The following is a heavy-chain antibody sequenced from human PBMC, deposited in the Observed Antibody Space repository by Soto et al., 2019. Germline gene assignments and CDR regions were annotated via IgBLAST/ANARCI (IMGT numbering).Heavy chain of an antibody. CDR3: AREIGYCSSTNCYSSRHLRFDS. CDR1: GGSFSGYY. Sequence: QVQLQQWGAGLLKTSETLSLTCAVYGGSFSGYYWTWIRQTPGKGLEWIGEINHSGTTKYNPSLKSQVTISIDTSKNQFSLHVTSVTAADTAVYFCAREIGYCSSTNCYSSRHLRFDSWGQGSLVTVSS. D-gene: IGHD2-2*01. CDR2: INHSGTT. J-gene: IGHJ4*02. V-gene: IGHV4-34*01.